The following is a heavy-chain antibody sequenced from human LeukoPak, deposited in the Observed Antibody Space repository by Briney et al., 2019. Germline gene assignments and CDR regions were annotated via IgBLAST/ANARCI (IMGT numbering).Heavy chain of an antibody. Sequence: PSETLSLTCTVSGYSISSGYYWGWIRQPPGKGLEWIGSIYYSGRTYYNPSLKSRVTISVDTSKNQFSLKLSSVTAADTAVYYCARVRIGEFDYWGQGTLVTVSS. CDR2: IYYSGRT. CDR3: ARVRIGEFDY. D-gene: IGHD3-3*01. CDR1: GYSISSGYY. V-gene: IGHV4-38-2*02. J-gene: IGHJ4*02.